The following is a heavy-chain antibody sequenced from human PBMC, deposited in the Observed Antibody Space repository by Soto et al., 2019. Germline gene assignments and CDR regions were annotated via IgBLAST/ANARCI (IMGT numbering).Heavy chain of an antibody. CDR1: GHTFTSYG. Sequence: QVHLVQSGAEGKKPGASVKVSCKASGHTFTSYGITWVRQAPGQGLAWMGWISARNGNTDYAQKLQGRLIVTRDTSTSKAYMEMRSLISDDTDVYYCARGRYGYYWGQGARVTVSS. CDR3: ARGRYGYY. CDR2: ISARNGNT. D-gene: IGHD1-1*01. V-gene: IGHV1-18*01. J-gene: IGHJ4*02.